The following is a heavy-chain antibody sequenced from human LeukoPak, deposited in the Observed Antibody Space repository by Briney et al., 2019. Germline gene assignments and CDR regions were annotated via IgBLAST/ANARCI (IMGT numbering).Heavy chain of an antibody. V-gene: IGHV1-8*03. CDR1: GYTFTSYD. J-gene: IGHJ4*02. D-gene: IGHD4-17*01. CDR3: ARAAYGDYAFDY. Sequence: ASVKVSCKASGYTFTSYDINWVRQATGQGLEWMGWMNPKSGNTGYAQKFQGRVTITRNTSISTAYMELSSLRSQDTAVYYCARAAYGDYAFDYWGQGTLVTVSS. CDR2: MNPKSGNT.